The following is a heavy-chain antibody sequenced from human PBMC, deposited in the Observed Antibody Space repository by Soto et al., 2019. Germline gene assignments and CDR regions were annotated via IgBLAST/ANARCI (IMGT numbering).Heavy chain of an antibody. J-gene: IGHJ3*01. CDR2: TYWDDDN. D-gene: IGHD2-21*02. Sequence: QITVKESGPTLVKPPQPLTLTCSFSGFSLTTYGEGVGWDRQPTVTALDRLAFTYWDDDNRYNPSLKSRLSITKDTSKNQVVRTMTSMDPADTATYFCAHRVALMSTWNFGDFDFWCQGTLV. V-gene: IGHV2-5*02. CDR1: GFSLTTYGEG. CDR3: AHRVALMSTWNFGDFDF.